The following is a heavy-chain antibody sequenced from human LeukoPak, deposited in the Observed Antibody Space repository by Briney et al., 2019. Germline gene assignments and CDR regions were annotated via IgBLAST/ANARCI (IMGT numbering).Heavy chain of an antibody. CDR1: GGTFSSYA. CDR3: ARGVLQLAEGLGYFDY. CDR2: IIPIFGTA. J-gene: IGHJ4*02. D-gene: IGHD6-13*01. V-gene: IGHV1-69*13. Sequence: SVKVSCKASGGTFSSYAISWVRQAPGQGLEWMGGIIPIFGTANCAQKFQGRVTITADESTSTAYMELSSLRSEDTAVYYCARGVLQLAEGLGYFDYWGQGTLVTVSS.